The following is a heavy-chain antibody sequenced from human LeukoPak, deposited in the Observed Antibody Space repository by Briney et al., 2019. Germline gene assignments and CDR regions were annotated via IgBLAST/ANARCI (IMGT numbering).Heavy chain of an antibody. CDR3: ARDKASGSSYGSSFHF. J-gene: IGHJ3*01. D-gene: IGHD1-26*01. Sequence: PGGSLRLSCAASGFTFSDHYMDWVRQAPGKGLEWVGRTRNKANSYTTEYAASVKGRFTISRDDSKNSLYLQMNSLRVEDTALYYCARDKASGSSYGSSFHFWGQGTMVTVSS. CDR1: GFTFSDHY. V-gene: IGHV3-72*01. CDR2: TRNKANSYTT.